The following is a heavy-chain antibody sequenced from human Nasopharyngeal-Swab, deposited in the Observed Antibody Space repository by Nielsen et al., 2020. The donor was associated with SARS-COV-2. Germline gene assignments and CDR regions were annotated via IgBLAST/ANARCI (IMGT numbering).Heavy chain of an antibody. CDR1: GFTFSGYA. D-gene: IGHD3-10*01. J-gene: IGHJ4*02. CDR2: VPSDGRDE. Sequence: GESLKISCEASGFTFSGYAMHWVRQPAGKRQEWVAVVPSDGRDEYYADSVKGRFTISRDNSKNTLYLQMNNMRVDDTAVYYCAKVFPYGSGRYSPAWDFHYWGQGTLVAVSS. CDR3: AKVFPYGSGRYSPAWDFHY. V-gene: IGHV3-30*01.